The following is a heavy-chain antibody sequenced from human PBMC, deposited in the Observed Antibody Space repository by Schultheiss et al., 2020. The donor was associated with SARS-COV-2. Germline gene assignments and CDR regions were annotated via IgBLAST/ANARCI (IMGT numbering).Heavy chain of an antibody. Sequence: GGSLRLSCAASGFTVSSIYMSWVRQAPGKGLEWVSVIYSGGSTYYADSVKGRFTISRDNSKNTLYLQMNSLRAEDTAVYYCAKDSGYYDSSGYFDYWGQGTLVTVSS. D-gene: IGHD3-22*01. CDR1: GFTVSSIY. CDR3: AKDSGYYDSSGYFDY. J-gene: IGHJ4*02. CDR2: IYSGGST. V-gene: IGHV3-53*01.